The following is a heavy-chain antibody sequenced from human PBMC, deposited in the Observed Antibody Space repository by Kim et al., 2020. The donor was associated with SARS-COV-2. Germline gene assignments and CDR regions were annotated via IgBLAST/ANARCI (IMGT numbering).Heavy chain of an antibody. V-gene: IGHV3-9*01. CDR2: ISWNSGSI. CDR1: GFTFDDYA. J-gene: IGHJ4*02. CDR3: AKDNQPLLSKGVNFDY. D-gene: IGHD2-21*02. Sequence: GGSLRLSCAASGFTFDDYAMHWVRQAPGKGLEWVSGISWNSGSIGYADSVKGRFTISRDNAKNSLYLQMNSLRAEDTALYYCAKDNQPLLSKGVNFDYWGQGTLVTVSS.